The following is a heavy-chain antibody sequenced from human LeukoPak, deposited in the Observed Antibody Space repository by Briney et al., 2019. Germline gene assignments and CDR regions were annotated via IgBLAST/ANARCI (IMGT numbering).Heavy chain of an antibody. V-gene: IGHV4-34*01. CDR3: ARSLWIQLSRRRRPFDY. D-gene: IGHD5-18*01. CDR1: GGSFSGYY. Sequence: SETLSLTCAVYGGSFSGYYWSWIRQPPGKGLEWIGEINHSGSTNYNPPLKSRATISVDTSKNQFSLKLSSVTAADTAVYYCARSLWIQLSRRRRPFDYWGQGTLVTVSS. CDR2: INHSGST. J-gene: IGHJ4*02.